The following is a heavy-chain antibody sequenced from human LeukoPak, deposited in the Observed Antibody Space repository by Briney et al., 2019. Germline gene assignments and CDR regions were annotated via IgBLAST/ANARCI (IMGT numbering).Heavy chain of an antibody. D-gene: IGHD3-9*01. CDR2: IYYSGNT. J-gene: IGHJ4*02. Sequence: PSETLSLTCTVSGGSISSSSYYWGWIRQPPGKGLEWIGSIYYSGNTNYNPSLKSRVTISVDTSKNQFSLKLSSVTAADTAVYYCARARRYDILSGYYFDYWGQGTLVTVSS. CDR3: ARARRYDILSGYYFDY. CDR1: GGSISSSSYY. V-gene: IGHV4-39*07.